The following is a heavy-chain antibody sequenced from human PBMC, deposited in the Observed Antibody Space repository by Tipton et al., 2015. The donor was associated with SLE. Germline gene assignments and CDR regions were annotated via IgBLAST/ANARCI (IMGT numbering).Heavy chain of an antibody. J-gene: IGHJ4*02. Sequence: LRLSCAVYGGSFSGYYWSWIRQPPGKGLEWIGEINHSGSTNYNPSLKSRVTISVDTSKNQFSLKLSSVTAADTAVYYCARGDGHKNEQQLVPLYYFDYWGQGTLVTVSS. CDR3: ARGDGHKNEQQLVPLYYFDY. CDR1: GGSFSGYY. V-gene: IGHV4-34*01. D-gene: IGHD6-13*01. CDR2: INHSGST.